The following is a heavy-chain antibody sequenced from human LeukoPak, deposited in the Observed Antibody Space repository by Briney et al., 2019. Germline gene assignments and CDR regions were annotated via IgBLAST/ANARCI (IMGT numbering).Heavy chain of an antibody. V-gene: IGHV3-74*01. CDR1: GLSFTSYW. Sequence: GGSLTLSCAPSGLSFTSYWMHWARHARGKGLVCVSRINSEGSSTTFEDSVKGRFTISRDNAKNTLYLQMNTLRGEDTAVYSCARESAIVLVPFDSWGQGTLVTVSS. CDR3: ARESAIVLVPFDS. D-gene: IGHD2/OR15-2a*01. J-gene: IGHJ4*02. CDR2: INSEGSST.